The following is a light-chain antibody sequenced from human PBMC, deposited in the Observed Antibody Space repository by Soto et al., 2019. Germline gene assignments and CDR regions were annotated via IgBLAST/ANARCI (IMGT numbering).Light chain of an antibody. V-gene: IGKV1-8*01. Sequence: AIRMTQSPSSFSASTGDRVTITCRASQGISSYLAWYQQKPGKAPKLLIYAASTLQGGVPSRFSGSGSGTDFTLTISCLQSEDFATYYCQQYYSYPGFGGGTKVEIK. J-gene: IGKJ4*01. CDR2: AAS. CDR3: QQYYSYPG. CDR1: QGISSY.